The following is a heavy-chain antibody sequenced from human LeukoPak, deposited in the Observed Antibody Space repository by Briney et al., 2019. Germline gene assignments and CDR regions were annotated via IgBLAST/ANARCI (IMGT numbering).Heavy chain of an antibody. CDR3: AREALRYFDWLWNGIDY. CDR2: ISAYNGNT. CDR1: GYTFTSYG. J-gene: IGHJ4*02. Sequence: ASVKVSCKASGYTFTSYGISWVRQAPGQGLEWMGWISAYNGNTNYAQKLQGRVTMTTDTFTSTAYMELRSLRSDDTAVYYCAREALRYFDWLWNGIDYWGQGTLVTVSS. V-gene: IGHV1-18*01. D-gene: IGHD3-9*01.